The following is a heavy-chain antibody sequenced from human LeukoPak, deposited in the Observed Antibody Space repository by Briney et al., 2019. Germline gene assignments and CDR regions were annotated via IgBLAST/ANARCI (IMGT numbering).Heavy chain of an antibody. V-gene: IGHV4-59*01. D-gene: IGHD2-15*01. CDR2: TSHSGST. Sequence: SETLSLTCIVSGDSISSYYWSWIRQPPGKGLEWIGYTSHSGSTNSNPSLKSRITTSVDTSRNQFSLQLSSVTAADTAVYYCARIHRYCSGGACYVLDNWGQGTLVAVSS. J-gene: IGHJ4*02. CDR3: ARIHRYCSGGACYVLDN. CDR1: GDSISSYY.